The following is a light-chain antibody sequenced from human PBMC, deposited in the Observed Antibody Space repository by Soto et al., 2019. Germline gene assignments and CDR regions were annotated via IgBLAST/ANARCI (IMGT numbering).Light chain of an antibody. Sequence: NRFTQSASTLSLSPGERATLSCRASQSVSSYLAWYQQKPGQAPRLLIYDASNRATGIPARFSGSGSGTDFTLPISSLEPEDFAVYYCQQSRNWPPFGQGTRMENK. V-gene: IGKV3-11*01. CDR2: DAS. CDR1: QSVSSY. CDR3: QQSRNWPP. J-gene: IGKJ5*01.